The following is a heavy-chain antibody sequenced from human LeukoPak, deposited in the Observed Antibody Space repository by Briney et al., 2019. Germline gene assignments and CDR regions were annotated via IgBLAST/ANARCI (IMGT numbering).Heavy chain of an antibody. J-gene: IGHJ5*02. Sequence: ASMKVSCKASGYTFTSYGLSWVRQAPGQGLEWMGWISCYNGNTNYAQNLQGRVTMTTDTSTSTAYMELRSLRPDDTAVYYCARACLLGYCSSGERFDLWGQGPLVTVSS. V-gene: IGHV1-18*01. D-gene: IGHD2-2*03. CDR2: ISCYNGNT. CDR3: ARACLLGYCSSGERFDL. CDR1: GYTFTSYG.